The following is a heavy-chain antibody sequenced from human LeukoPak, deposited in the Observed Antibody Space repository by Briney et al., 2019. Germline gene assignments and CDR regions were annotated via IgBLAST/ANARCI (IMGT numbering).Heavy chain of an antibody. J-gene: IGHJ4*02. D-gene: IGHD3-10*01. CDR2: IYYSGST. CDR1: GGSISSGGYY. Sequence: PSETLSLTCTVSGGSISSGGYYWSWIRQPPGKGLEWIGYIYYSGSTNYNPSLKSRVTISVDTSKNQFSLKLSSVTAADTAVYYCARQGHYYAAPHDYWGQGTLVTVSS. CDR3: ARQGHYYAAPHDY. V-gene: IGHV4-61*08.